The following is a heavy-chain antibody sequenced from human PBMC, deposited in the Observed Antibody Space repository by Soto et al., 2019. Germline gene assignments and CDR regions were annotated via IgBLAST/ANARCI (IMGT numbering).Heavy chain of an antibody. J-gene: IGHJ5*02. CDR1: GYTFTSYG. Sequence: ASVKVSCKASGYTFTSYGISWVRQAPGQGLEWMGWISSFNGNTNYAQKVQGRVTLTTDTSTSTTYMELRSLRSDDTAVYYCARGPRYCSTTTCFSGVTWFDPWGQGTVVTVYS. D-gene: IGHD2-2*01. CDR2: ISSFNGNT. CDR3: ARGPRYCSTTTCFSGVTWFDP. V-gene: IGHV1-18*04.